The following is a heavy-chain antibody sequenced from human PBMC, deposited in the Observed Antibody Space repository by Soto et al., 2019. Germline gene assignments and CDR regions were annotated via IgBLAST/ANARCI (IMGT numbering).Heavy chain of an antibody. D-gene: IGHD3-22*01. CDR1: GGSISRGGYY. J-gene: IGHJ4*02. CDR3: ARGQPYYYDSSGYYLDY. Sequence: LPCTVSGGSISRGGYYWSWIRQHPGKGLEWIGYIYYSGSTYYNPSLKSRVTISVDTSKNQFSLKLSSVTAADTAVYYCARGQPYYYDSSGYYLDYWGQGTPVTVSS. CDR2: IYYSGST. V-gene: IGHV4-31*03.